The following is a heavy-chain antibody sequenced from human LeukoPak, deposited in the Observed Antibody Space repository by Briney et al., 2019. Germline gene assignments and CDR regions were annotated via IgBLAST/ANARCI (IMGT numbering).Heavy chain of an antibody. CDR2: IYHSGST. Sequence: SETLSLTCTVSGGSISSYYWSWIRQPPGKGLEWIGSIYHSGSTYYNPSLKSRVTISVDTSKNQFSLKLSSVTAADTAVYYCARDTGGYYYDRRNFDYWGQGTLVTVSS. J-gene: IGHJ4*02. D-gene: IGHD3-22*01. V-gene: IGHV4-38-2*02. CDR1: GGSISSYY. CDR3: ARDTGGYYYDRRNFDY.